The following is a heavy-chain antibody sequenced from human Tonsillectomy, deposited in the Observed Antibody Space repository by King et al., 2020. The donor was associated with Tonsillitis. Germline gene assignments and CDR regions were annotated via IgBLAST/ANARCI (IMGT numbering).Heavy chain of an antibody. Sequence: LQLQESGPGLVKPSETLSLTCTVSVGSISSSSYYLGWIRQPPVKGLEWIGTIYSSGSSYYNPSLNSRVTISVDTSENQFSLKLSSVTAADTAVYYCASYKYYYGTGSSIDYWGQGTLVTV. D-gene: IGHD3-10*01. CDR1: VGSISSSSYY. V-gene: IGHV4-39*07. CDR2: IYSSGSS. J-gene: IGHJ4*02. CDR3: ASYKYYYGTGSSIDY.